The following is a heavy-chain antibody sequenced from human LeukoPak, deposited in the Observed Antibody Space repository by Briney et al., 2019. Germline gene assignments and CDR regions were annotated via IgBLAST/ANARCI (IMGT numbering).Heavy chain of an antibody. CDR1: GFNFNEYT. CDR3: ARDYDSSGYSDAFDI. Sequence: GGSLRLSCAASGFNFNEYTMHWVRQPPGRGLEWVSLISWDGDSTFYGESVKGRFTISRDNAKNSLYLQMNSLRAEDTALYYCARDYDSSGYSDAFDIWGQGTMVTVSS. J-gene: IGHJ3*02. CDR2: ISWDGDST. D-gene: IGHD3-22*01. V-gene: IGHV3-43*01.